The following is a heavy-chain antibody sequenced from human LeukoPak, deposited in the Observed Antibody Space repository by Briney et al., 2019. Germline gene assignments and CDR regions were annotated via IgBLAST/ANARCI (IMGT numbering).Heavy chain of an antibody. J-gene: IGHJ6*02. CDR2: ISGSGGST. Sequence: GGSLRLSCAASGFTFSSYAMSWVRQAPGKGLEWVSAISGSGGSTYHADSVKGRFTISRDNSKHTLYLQMNSLRAEDTAVYYCARLPSGYDYHYGMDVWGQGTTVTVSS. V-gene: IGHV3-23*01. D-gene: IGHD5-12*01. CDR3: ARLPSGYDYHYGMDV. CDR1: GFTFSSYA.